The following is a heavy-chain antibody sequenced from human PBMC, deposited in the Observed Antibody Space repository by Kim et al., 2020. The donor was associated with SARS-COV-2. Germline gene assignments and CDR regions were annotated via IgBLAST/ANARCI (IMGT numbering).Heavy chain of an antibody. Sequence: ASVKVSCKASGYTFTTYDINWVRQATGQGLEWMGWMNPKSGNTGFAQKFQGRVSMTRNASVSTAYMELRSLRYEDTALYYCARGSQWLAAFEVWGQGTMV. CDR1: GYTFTTYD. CDR2: MNPKSGNT. V-gene: IGHV1-8*01. D-gene: IGHD6-19*01. J-gene: IGHJ3*01. CDR3: ARGSQWLAAFEV.